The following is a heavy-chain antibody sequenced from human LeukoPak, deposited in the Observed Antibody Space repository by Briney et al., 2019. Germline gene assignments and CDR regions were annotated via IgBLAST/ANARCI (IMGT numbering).Heavy chain of an antibody. CDR3: VRFLLGFGFYFDF. Sequence: SDTLSLTCDVSGDSISSSHWWGWIRQPPGQGLEYIGYTYYSGTAHYNPSLKSRVAMSVDTSKNQFSLNLSSVTALDTAVYYCVRFLLGFGFYFDFWGQGTLVTVSS. CDR1: GDSISSSHW. D-gene: IGHD3-16*01. CDR2: TYYSGTA. V-gene: IGHV4-28*06. J-gene: IGHJ4*02.